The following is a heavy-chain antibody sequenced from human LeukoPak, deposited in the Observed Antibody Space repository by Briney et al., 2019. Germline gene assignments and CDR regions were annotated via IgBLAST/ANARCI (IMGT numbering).Heavy chain of an antibody. J-gene: IGHJ4*02. CDR2: IWYDGSNK. Sequence: VGSLRLSCAASGFTFSSYGMHWVRQAPGKGLEWVAVIWYDGSNKYYADSVKGRFTISRDNSKNTLYLQMNSLRAEDTAVYYCAKDPNYGSGSYYGYWGQGTLVTVSS. CDR3: AKDPNYGSGSYYGY. CDR1: GFTFSSYG. V-gene: IGHV3-33*06. D-gene: IGHD3-10*01.